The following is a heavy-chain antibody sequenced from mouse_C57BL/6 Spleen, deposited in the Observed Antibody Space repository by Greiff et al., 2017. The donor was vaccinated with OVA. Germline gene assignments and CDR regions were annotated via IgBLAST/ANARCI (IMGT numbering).Heavy chain of an antibody. J-gene: IGHJ4*01. CDR3: ASYSSCYAMDC. CDR2: IWTGGGT. CDR1: GFSFTSYA. Sequence: QVQLKESGPGLVAPSQSLSITCTASGFSFTSYAISWVRQPPGKGLEWLGVIWTGGGTNYNSAPKSSLSISKDNSKSQVFLKMNSLQTDDTARYYCASYSSCYAMDCWGQGTSVTVAS. D-gene: IGHD1-1*01. V-gene: IGHV2-9-1*01.